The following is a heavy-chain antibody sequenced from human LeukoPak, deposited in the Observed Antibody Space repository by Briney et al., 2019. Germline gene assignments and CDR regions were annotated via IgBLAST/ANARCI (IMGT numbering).Heavy chain of an antibody. CDR2: IKEDGSDK. J-gene: IGHJ4*02. CDR3: AKGGHFNFDY. Sequence: GGSLRLSCAAAGFTFSTYWMKWVRQAPGKGLEWVASIKEDGSDKYYVDSVKGRFSISRDNAKNSLYLQMNSLRTEDTAVYYCAKGGHFNFDYWGQGTLVTVSS. V-gene: IGHV3-7*01. D-gene: IGHD5-12*01. CDR1: GFTFSTYW.